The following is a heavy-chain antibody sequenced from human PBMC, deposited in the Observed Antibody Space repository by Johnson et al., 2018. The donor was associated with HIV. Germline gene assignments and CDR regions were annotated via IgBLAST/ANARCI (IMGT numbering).Heavy chain of an antibody. CDR3: ARDSGQQLADAFDI. V-gene: IGHV3-66*01. Sequence: VQLVESGGGLVQPGGSLRLSCAASGFTVSSNYMSWVRQAPGKGLEWVSVIYSGGSTYYADSVQGRLTISRDNSKNTLYLQMNSLRAEDTAVYYCARDSGQQLADAFDIWGQGTMVTVSS. J-gene: IGHJ3*02. CDR2: IYSGGST. D-gene: IGHD6-6*01. CDR1: GFTVSSNY.